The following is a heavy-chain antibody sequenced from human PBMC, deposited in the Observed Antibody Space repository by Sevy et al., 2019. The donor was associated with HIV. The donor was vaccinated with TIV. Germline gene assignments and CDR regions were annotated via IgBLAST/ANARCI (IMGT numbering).Heavy chain of an antibody. V-gene: IGHV3-64*01. CDR3: ARGSGYYSYGMDV. Sequence: GGSLRLSCAASGFTFSSYAMHWVRQAPGKGLEYVSAISSNGGSKYYENSVKGRFTISGDNSKNTLYLQMGSLRAEDMAVYYCARGSGYYSYGMDVWGQGTTVTVSS. J-gene: IGHJ6*02. D-gene: IGHD3-22*01. CDR2: ISSNGGSK. CDR1: GFTFSSYA.